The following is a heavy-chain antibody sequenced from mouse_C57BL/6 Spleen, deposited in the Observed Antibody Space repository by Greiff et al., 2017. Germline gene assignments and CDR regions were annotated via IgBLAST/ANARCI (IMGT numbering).Heavy chain of an antibody. CDR1: GYTFTSYG. Sequence: VMLVESGAELARPGASVKLSCKASGYTFTSYGISWVKQRTGQGLEWIGEIYPRSGNTYYNEKFKGKATLTADKSSSTAYMELRSLTSEDSAVYFCASPYSPYAMDYWGQGTSVTVSS. V-gene: IGHV1-81*01. D-gene: IGHD1-1*01. CDR2: IYPRSGNT. CDR3: ASPYSPYAMDY. J-gene: IGHJ4*01.